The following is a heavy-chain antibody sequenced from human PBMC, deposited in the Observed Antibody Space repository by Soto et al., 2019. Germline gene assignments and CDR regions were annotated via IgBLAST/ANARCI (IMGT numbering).Heavy chain of an antibody. J-gene: IGHJ4*02. Sequence: ASVKVSCKASGYTFTGYYMHWVRQAPGQGLEWMGWINPNSGGTNYAQKFQGRVTMTRDTSISTAYMELSRLRSDDTAVYYCAGGLGYCSGGSCSSDWGQGTPAPVYS. D-gene: IGHD2-15*01. V-gene: IGHV1-2*02. CDR1: GYTFTGYY. CDR2: INPNSGGT. CDR3: AGGLGYCSGGSCSSD.